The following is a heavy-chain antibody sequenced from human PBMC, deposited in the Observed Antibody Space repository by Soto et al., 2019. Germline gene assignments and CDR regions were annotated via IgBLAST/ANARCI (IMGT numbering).Heavy chain of an antibody. J-gene: IGHJ4*02. CDR3: AAVPGDFDC. CDR1: GYTFTSSS. CDR2: IVIGSGNT. V-gene: IGHV1-58*01. D-gene: IGHD1-1*01. Sequence: VKVSCKASGYTFTSSSVQWVRQARGQRLEWIGWIVIGSGNTNYAQRFQERVTFTRDMSTSTAYMELSSLRSEDTAMYYCAAVPGDFDCWGQGTLVTVSS.